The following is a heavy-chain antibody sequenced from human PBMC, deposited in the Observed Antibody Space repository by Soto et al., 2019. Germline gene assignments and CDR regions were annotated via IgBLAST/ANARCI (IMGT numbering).Heavy chain of an antibody. J-gene: IGHJ5*02. CDR1: GYTFTSYG. V-gene: IGHV1-18*01. Sequence: QVQLVQSGAEVKKPGASVKVSCKASGYTFTSYGISWVRQAPGQGLEWMGWISAYNGNTNYAQKLQGRGTMTTDTSTSTAYMELRSLRSADTAVYYCARARGITTFLSELDPWGQGTLVTVSS. CDR3: ARARGITTFLSELDP. CDR2: ISAYNGNT. D-gene: IGHD3-9*01.